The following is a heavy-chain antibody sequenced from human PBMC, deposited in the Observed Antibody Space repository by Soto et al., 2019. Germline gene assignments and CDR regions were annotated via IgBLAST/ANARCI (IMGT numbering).Heavy chain of an antibody. V-gene: IGHV3-74*01. Sequence: PGGSLRLSSAASGFSVNDNWMHWVRQVPGKGLMWVSRLKSDGRDTIYADSVRGRFTVSRDSAKNTLYLQMNSLRVEDTAVYYCVREMPVPIRGGYYYYSVLDAWGQGNTVTVPS. D-gene: IGHD2-2*01. CDR2: LKSDGRDT. J-gene: IGHJ6*02. CDR1: GFSVNDNW. CDR3: VREMPVPIRGGYYYYSVLDA.